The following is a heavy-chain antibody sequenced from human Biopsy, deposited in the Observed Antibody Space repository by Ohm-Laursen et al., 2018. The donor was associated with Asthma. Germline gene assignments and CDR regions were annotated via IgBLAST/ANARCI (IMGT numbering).Heavy chain of an antibody. CDR3: ARGYSGSDRIVYYYSGLEV. CDR1: GDSFSNYA. J-gene: IGHJ6*02. CDR2: LIPVLGTP. Sequence: SSVKVSCNASGDSFSNYAISWVRQAPGQGLEWMGGLIPVLGTPDHAQMFEGRVTITADESTSTAYMELSSLSSEGTAVYYCARGYSGSDRIVYYYSGLEVWGQGTTVTVSS. V-gene: IGHV1-69*01. D-gene: IGHD5-12*01.